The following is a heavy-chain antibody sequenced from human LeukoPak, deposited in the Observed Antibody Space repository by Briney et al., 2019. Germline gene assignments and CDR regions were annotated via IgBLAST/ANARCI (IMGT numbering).Heavy chain of an antibody. J-gene: IGHJ5*02. V-gene: IGHV4-34*01. CDR1: GGSFGGYY. Sequence: SETLSLTCAVYGGSFGGYYWSWIRQPPGKGLEWIGEINHSGSNNYNPSLKSRVTISVDTSKNQFSLKLSSVTAADTAVYYCARGTRFYDFLSGYKYNWFDPWGQGTLVTVSS. CDR3: ARGTRFYDFLSGYKYNWFDP. CDR2: INHSGSN. D-gene: IGHD3-9*01.